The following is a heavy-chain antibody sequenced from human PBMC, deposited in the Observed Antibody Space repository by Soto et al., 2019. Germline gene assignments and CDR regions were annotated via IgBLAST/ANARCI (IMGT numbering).Heavy chain of an antibody. CDR2: INAGNGNT. CDR1: GYTFTAYA. Sequence: QVQLVQSGAEEKKPGASVKVSCKASGYTFTAYAMHWVRQAPGQRLEWMGWINAGNGNTKYSQKFQGRVTITRDTSASTAYMELSSLRSGDTAVYYCARAVAVPADFDYWGQGTLVTFSS. V-gene: IGHV1-3*05. J-gene: IGHJ4*02. CDR3: ARAVAVPADFDY. D-gene: IGHD6-19*01.